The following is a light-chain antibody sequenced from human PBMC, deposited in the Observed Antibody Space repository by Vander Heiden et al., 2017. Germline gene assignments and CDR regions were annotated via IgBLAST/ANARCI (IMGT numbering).Light chain of an antibody. Sequence: DIQMTQSPSSLSASVGDRVTITCRASQSISNYFSWYQQKPGKAPKLLIYGASSLQSGVPSRFSGSGSGTDFTLTISSLQPEDFASYYCQQSYSTPRTFGQGTKVEIK. CDR3: QQSYSTPRT. V-gene: IGKV1-39*01. CDR2: GAS. J-gene: IGKJ1*01. CDR1: QSISNY.